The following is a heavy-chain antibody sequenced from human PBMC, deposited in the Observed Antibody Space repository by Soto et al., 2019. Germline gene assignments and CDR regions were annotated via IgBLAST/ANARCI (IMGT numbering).Heavy chain of an antibody. D-gene: IGHD3-16*01. Sequence: EVQLVESGGGLVQPGGSLRLSCAASGFTVSSNYMSWVRQAPGKGLEWVSVIYSGGSTYYADSVKGRFTISRHNSKNTLYLQMNSLRAEDTAVYYCARTSGYDWGSWDYWGQGTLVTDSS. V-gene: IGHV3-53*04. CDR3: ARTSGYDWGSWDY. CDR2: IYSGGST. J-gene: IGHJ4*02. CDR1: GFTVSSNY.